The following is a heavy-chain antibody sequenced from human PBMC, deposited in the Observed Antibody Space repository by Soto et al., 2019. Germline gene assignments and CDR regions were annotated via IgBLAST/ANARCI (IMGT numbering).Heavy chain of an antibody. CDR3: ARPVDYGGDIPEYFQH. CDR1: GFTFSSYS. CDR2: ISSSSSYI. V-gene: IGHV3-21*01. J-gene: IGHJ1*01. D-gene: IGHD4-17*01. Sequence: GGSLRLSCAASGFTFSSYSMNWVRQAPGKGLEWVSSISSSSSYIYYADSVKGRFTISRDNAKNSLYLQMNSLRAEDTAVYYCARPVDYGGDIPEYFQHWGQGTLVTVSS.